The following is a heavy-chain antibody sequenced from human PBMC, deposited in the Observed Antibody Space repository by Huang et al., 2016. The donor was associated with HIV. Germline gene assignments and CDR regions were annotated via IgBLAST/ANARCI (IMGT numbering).Heavy chain of an antibody. CDR1: GFTFNSYA. Sequence: VQLLESGGGLVQPGGSLTLSCAASGFTFNSYAMTWVRQTPGKGLEWVSSISVNTNSTYYADFVKGRVTISRDNSRNTLYLQMSSLRAEDTAIYYCAKSATALLLWFGIDYWGQGALVAVSS. CDR3: AKSATALLLWFGIDY. J-gene: IGHJ4*02. V-gene: IGHV3-23*01. CDR2: ISVNTNST. D-gene: IGHD3-10*01.